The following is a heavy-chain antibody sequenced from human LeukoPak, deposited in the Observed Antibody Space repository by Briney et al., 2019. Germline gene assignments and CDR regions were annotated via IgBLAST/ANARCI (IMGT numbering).Heavy chain of an antibody. CDR2: IKQDGSEK. CDR1: GFTFSSYA. D-gene: IGHD1/OR15-1a*01. CDR3: ARDKFEITGTFDY. V-gene: IGHV3-7*01. J-gene: IGHJ4*02. Sequence: GGSLRLSCAASGFTFSSYAMSWVRQAPGKGLEWVANIKQDGSEKYYVDSVKGRFTISRDNAKNSLYLQMNSLRAEDTAVYYCARDKFEITGTFDYWGQGTLVTVSS.